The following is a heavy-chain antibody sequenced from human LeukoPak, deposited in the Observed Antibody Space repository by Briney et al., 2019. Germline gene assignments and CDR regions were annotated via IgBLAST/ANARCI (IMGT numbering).Heavy chain of an antibody. J-gene: IGHJ4*02. CDR2: ISWNSGSI. V-gene: IGHV3-9*01. CDR1: GFTFDDYA. Sequence: PGRSLRLSCAASGFTFDDYAMHWVRQAPGKGLEWVSGISWNSGSIGYADSVKGRFTISRDNAKNSLYLQMNSLRAEDTALYYCAKEDYWGRGTLVTVSS. CDR3: AKEDY.